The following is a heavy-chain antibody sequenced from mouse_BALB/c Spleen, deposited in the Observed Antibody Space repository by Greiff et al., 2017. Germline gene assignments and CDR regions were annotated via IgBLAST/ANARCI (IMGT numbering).Heavy chain of an antibody. D-gene: IGHD1-1*01. Sequence: EVKVVESGGDLVKPGGSLKLSCAASGFTFSSYGMSWVRQTPDKRLEWVATISSGGSYTYYPDSVKGRFTISRDNAKNTLYLQMSSLKSEDTAMYYCATALLPYFDYWGQGTTLTASS. J-gene: IGHJ2*01. V-gene: IGHV5-6*01. CDR1: GFTFSSYG. CDR3: ATALLPYFDY. CDR2: ISSGGSYT.